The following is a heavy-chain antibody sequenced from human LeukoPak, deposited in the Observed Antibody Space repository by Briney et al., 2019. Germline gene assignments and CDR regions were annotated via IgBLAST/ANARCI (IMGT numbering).Heavy chain of an antibody. CDR1: GYTFTSYD. Sequence: GASVKVSCKASGYTFTSYDINWVRQATGQGLEWMGWMNPNSGNTGYAQKFQGRVTMTRNTSISTAYMELSSLRSEDTAVNYCARGVRTFKDRAMVYYFDYWGQGTLVTVSS. D-gene: IGHD5-18*01. V-gene: IGHV1-8*01. CDR2: MNPNSGNT. J-gene: IGHJ4*02. CDR3: ARGVRTFKDRAMVYYFDY.